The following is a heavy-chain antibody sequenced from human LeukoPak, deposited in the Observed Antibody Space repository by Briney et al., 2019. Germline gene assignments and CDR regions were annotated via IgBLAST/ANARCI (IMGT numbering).Heavy chain of an antibody. D-gene: IGHD6-13*01. CDR2: ISGSGGST. CDR1: WFTLRKHS. J-gene: IGHJ5*02. CDR3: AKSPIAAGLYDWFDP. V-gene: IGHV3-23*01. Sequence: GSLRLSLAAPWFTLRKHSLGRGRQAPGKGVEGVFAISGSGGSTYYADSVKGRFTISRDNSKNTLYLQMNSLRAEDTAVYYCAKSPIAAGLYDWFDPWGQGTLVTVSS.